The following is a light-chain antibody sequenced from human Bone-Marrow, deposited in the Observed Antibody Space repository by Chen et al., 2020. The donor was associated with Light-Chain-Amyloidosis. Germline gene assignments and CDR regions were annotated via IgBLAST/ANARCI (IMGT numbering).Light chain of an antibody. CDR3: QQYGTSPLT. CDR2: GSS. Sequence: EIVLTQSQGTLSLSPGEGANLSCSASQTISSNYLTCYQQKFGQAPRLLIYGSSSRATGIPDRFTGSGSGTDFTLTINRLEPEDFAMYYCQQYGTSPLTFGGGTKVEIK. V-gene: IGKV3-20*01. J-gene: IGKJ4*01. CDR1: QTISSNY.